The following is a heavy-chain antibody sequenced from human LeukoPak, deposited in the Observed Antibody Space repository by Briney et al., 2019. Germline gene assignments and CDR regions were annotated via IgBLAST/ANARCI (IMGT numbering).Heavy chain of an antibody. Sequence: ASVRVSCKASGYTFTGFYMHWVRQAPGQGVEWVGWTHPNSGDTTYAQRLQGRVTMTRDRNKSTAYMELSSLRSDDTAVYSCARDVDASSSLDYWGQGTLVTVSS. D-gene: IGHD2-2*01. CDR1: GYTFTGFY. CDR3: ARDVDASSSLDY. J-gene: IGHJ4*02. CDR2: THPNSGDT. V-gene: IGHV1-2*02.